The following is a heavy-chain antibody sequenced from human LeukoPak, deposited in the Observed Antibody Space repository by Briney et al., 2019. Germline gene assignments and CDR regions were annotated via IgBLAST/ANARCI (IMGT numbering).Heavy chain of an antibody. D-gene: IGHD4-17*01. Sequence: GRALRLSCAASGFTFSSYAMDWVRQAPGKGLEWVAVISYDGSNKYYADSVKGRFTISRDNSKNTLYLQMNSLRAEDTAVYYCARGDGDYFDYWGQGTLVTVSS. CDR1: GFTFSSYA. CDR2: ISYDGSNK. J-gene: IGHJ4*02. CDR3: ARGDGDYFDY. V-gene: IGHV3-30*04.